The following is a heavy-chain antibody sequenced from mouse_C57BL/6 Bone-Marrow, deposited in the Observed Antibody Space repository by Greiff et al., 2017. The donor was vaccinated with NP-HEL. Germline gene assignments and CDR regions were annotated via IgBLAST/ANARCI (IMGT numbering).Heavy chain of an antibody. J-gene: IGHJ1*03. V-gene: IGHV1-76*01. CDR1: GYTFTDYY. CDR3: VFPWYFDV. Sequence: VMLVESGAELVRPGASVKLSCKASGYTFTDYYINWVKQRPGQGLEWIARIYPGSGNTYYNEKFKGKATLTAEKSSSTAYMQLSSLTSEDSAVYFCVFPWYFDVWGTGTTVTVSS. CDR2: IYPGSGNT.